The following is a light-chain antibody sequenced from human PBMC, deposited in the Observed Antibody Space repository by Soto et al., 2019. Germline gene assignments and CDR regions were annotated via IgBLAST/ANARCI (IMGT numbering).Light chain of an antibody. V-gene: IGKV1-33*01. CDR3: QQYDNLSPIT. CDR2: DAS. CDR1: QTISSW. Sequence: DIQMTQSPSTLSGSVGDRVTITCRASQTISSWLAWYQQKPGKAPKLLIYDASNLETGVPSRFSGSGSGTDFTFTISSLQPEDIATYYCQQYDNLSPITFGQGTRLEIK. J-gene: IGKJ5*01.